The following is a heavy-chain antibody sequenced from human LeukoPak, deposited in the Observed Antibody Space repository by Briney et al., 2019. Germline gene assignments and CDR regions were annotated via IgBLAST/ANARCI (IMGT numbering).Heavy chain of an antibody. V-gene: IGHV1-2*02. Sequence: GASVKVSCEASGYTFTDYFMHWVRQAPGQGLEWMGLINPNSGGTNCAQRFQGRVTMTRDTSISTAYMDLSGLTSDDTAIYYCAREKAPAGDFDSWGQGTLVTVSS. J-gene: IGHJ4*02. D-gene: IGHD6-13*01. CDR2: INPNSGGT. CDR3: AREKAPAGDFDS. CDR1: GYTFTDYF.